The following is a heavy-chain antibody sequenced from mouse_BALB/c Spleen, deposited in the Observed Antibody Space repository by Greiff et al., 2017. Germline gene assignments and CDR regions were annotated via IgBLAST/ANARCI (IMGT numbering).Heavy chain of an antibody. D-gene: IGHD1-1*01. J-gene: IGHJ4*01. CDR3: NRADYCSVYGTLDY. Sequence: EVQLVESGGGLVQPGGSMKLSCVASGFTFSNYWMNWVRQSPEKGLEWVAEIRLKSNNYATHYAVSVKGRFTISRDDSKSSVYLQMNNLRAEDTGIYYCNRADYCSVYGTLDYWGQGTSVTVSS. V-gene: IGHV6-6*02. CDR1: GFTFSNYW. CDR2: IRLKSNNYAT.